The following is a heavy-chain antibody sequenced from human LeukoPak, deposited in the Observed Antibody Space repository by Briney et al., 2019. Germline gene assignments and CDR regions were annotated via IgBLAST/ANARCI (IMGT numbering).Heavy chain of an antibody. CDR1: GYTFTSYY. J-gene: IGHJ6*03. D-gene: IGHD6-6*01. Sequence: GASVKVSCKAPGYTFTSYYMHWVRQAPGQGLEWMGIINPSGGSTSYAQKFQGRVTMTGDTSTSTVYMELSSLRSEDTAVYYCARDPTYSSSFNYYYYYMDVWGKGTTVTVSS. V-gene: IGHV1-46*01. CDR3: ARDPTYSSSFNYYYYYMDV. CDR2: INPSGGST.